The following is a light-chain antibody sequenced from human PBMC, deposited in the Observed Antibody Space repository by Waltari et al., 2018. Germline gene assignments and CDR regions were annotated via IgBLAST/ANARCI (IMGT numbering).Light chain of an antibody. V-gene: IGKV1-12*01. CDR1: QDISSW. CDR2: SVS. CDR3: HQGNSFPPT. J-gene: IGKJ1*01. Sequence: DIQMTQSPSSVSASVGERVTITRRAGQDISSWLAWYQQKRGKAPKLLIYSVSAVQSGVPAKVSGSGSGTDFALTISSLQPEDFATYYCHQGNSFPPTFGQGTKVEIK.